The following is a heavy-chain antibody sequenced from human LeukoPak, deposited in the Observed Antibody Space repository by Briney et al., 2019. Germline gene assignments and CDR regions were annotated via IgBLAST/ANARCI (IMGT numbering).Heavy chain of an antibody. J-gene: IGHJ4*02. Sequence: SETLSLTCTVSGGSISSSNFYWGWIRQPPGKGLEWIGSIYYSGSTYYNPSLKSRVTISVDTSKNQFSLKLSSVTAADTAVYYCARGSVWALDYWGQGTLVTVSS. D-gene: IGHD7-27*01. CDR3: ARGSVWALDY. CDR1: GGSISSSNFY. V-gene: IGHV4-39*07. CDR2: IYYSGST.